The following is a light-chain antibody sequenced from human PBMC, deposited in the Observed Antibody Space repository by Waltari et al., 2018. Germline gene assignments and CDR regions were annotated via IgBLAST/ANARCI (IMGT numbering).Light chain of an antibody. CDR3: QQSYNTPYT. Sequence: DIQMTQSPSSLSLSVGDRVIITCRASQSLNGYLNWYQQNPGKAPKLLIYATSTLQSGVPPRFSGSGSGTDFALTIGSLQPEDFATYYCQQSYNTPYTFGQGT. J-gene: IGKJ2*01. CDR1: QSLNGY. CDR2: ATS. V-gene: IGKV1-39*01.